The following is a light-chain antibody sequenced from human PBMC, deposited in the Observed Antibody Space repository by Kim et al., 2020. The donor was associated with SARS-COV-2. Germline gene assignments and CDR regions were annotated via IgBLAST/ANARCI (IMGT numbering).Light chain of an antibody. J-gene: IGLJ2*01. CDR2: QDS. CDR1: KLGDKY. CDR3: QAWDSSTI. V-gene: IGLV3-1*01. Sequence: SYELTQPPSVSVSPGQTASITCSGDKLGDKYACWYQQKPGQSPVLVIYQDSKRPSGIPERFSGSNSGNTATLTISGTQAMDEADYYLQAWDSSTIFG.